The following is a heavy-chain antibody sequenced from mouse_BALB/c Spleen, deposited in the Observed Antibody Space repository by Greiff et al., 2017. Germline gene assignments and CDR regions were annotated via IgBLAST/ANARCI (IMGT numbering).Heavy chain of an antibody. Sequence: VQLQQSGAELVRPGTSVKVSCKASGYAFTNYLIEWVKQRPGQGLEWIGVINPGSGGTNYNEKFKGKATQTADKSSSTAYMQLSSLTSDDSGVYFCERRSSGLAYWGQGTLVTVSA. CDR1: GYAFTNYL. J-gene: IGHJ3*01. V-gene: IGHV1-54*01. D-gene: IGHD3-1*01. CDR2: INPGSGGT. CDR3: ERRSSGLAY.